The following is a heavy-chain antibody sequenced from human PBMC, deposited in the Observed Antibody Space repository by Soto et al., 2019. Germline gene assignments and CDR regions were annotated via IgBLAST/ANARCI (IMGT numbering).Heavy chain of an antibody. V-gene: IGHV4-4*02. CDR1: GGSISSSNW. D-gene: IGHD6-19*01. CDR3: ARVAVAGTRVDY. Sequence: QVQLQESGPGLVKPSGTLSLTCAVSGGSISSSNWWSWLRQPPGKGLEWIGEIYHSGSTNYNPSLKSRVTIPVYKSKNQFSLKLSSVTAADTAVYYCARVAVAGTRVDYWGQGTLVTVSS. CDR2: IYHSGST. J-gene: IGHJ4*02.